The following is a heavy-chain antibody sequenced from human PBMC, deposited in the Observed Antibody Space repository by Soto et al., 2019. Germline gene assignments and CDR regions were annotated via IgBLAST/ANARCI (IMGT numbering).Heavy chain of an antibody. J-gene: IGHJ4*02. Sequence: QVQLQGSGPGLVKPSETLSLTCTVSGDSISSYYWSWIRQSPGKGLEWIGCVHYSGSASNNPSLKSRVTISVDTSKNQFSLRLTSVTAADTALYYCARHRGGIAAAVDYWGQGTLVTVSS. D-gene: IGHD6-13*01. V-gene: IGHV4-59*08. CDR1: GDSISSYY. CDR3: ARHRGGIAAAVDY. CDR2: VHYSGSA.